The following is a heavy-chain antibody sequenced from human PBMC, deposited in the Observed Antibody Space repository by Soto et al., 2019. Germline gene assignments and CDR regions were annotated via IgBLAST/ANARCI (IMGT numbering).Heavy chain of an antibody. D-gene: IGHD2-2*01. V-gene: IGHV1-18*01. CDR2: ISAYNGNT. CDR3: ASTPDCSSTSCYYYYGMDV. CDR1: GYTFTSYG. Sequence: ASVKVSCKASGYTFTSYGISWVRQAPGQGLEWMGWISAYNGNTNYAQKLQGRVTMTTDTSTSTAYMELRSLRSDDTAVYYCASTPDCSSTSCYYYYGMDVWGQGTTVTVSS. J-gene: IGHJ6*02.